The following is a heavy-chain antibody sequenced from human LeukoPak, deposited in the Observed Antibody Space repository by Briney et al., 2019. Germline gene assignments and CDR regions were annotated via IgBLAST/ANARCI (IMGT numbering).Heavy chain of an antibody. CDR3: ARALNPLTGTYYFDY. Sequence: PSETLSLTCSVSGASINSHYWTLVRQPAGKGLEWVGRIYISGSTNYSPSLKSRVTMSVDTSKNQFSLNLISVTAADTAVYYCARALNPLTGTYYFDYWGQGTLVTVSS. V-gene: IGHV4-4*07. CDR2: IYISGST. J-gene: IGHJ4*02. D-gene: IGHD4/OR15-4a*01. CDR1: GASINSHY.